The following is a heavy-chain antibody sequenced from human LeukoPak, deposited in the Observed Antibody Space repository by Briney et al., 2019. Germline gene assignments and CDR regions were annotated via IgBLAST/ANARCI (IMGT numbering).Heavy chain of an antibody. CDR2: IYYSGST. V-gene: IGHV4-39*01. Sequence: PSETLSLTCSVSGGSLSSSSYYWGWIPQAPGRGLEWIGNIYYSGSTYYSPSLKSRVTISLDTSKNQFSLKLNSVTAADTAVYYCARQFYESRSPHAKYFQQWGQGTLVTVSS. D-gene: IGHD3-22*01. CDR1: GGSLSSSSYY. CDR3: ARQFYESRSPHAKYFQQ. J-gene: IGHJ1*01.